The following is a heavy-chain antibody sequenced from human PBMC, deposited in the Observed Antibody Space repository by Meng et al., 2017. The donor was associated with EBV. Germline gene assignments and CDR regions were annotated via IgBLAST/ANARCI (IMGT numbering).Heavy chain of an antibody. J-gene: IGHJ4*02. CDR1: GYTFRNYA. V-gene: IGHV7-4-1*02. D-gene: IGHD1-1*01. CDR3: ARGVEENGSHYPFDS. CDR2: INTYSGKA. Sequence: QGQLVQSGSEWKRPGALVKVSCKASGYTFRNYAINWMRQVPGQGLEWMGWINTYSGKATFAQGFTGRYVFSLDTPVTTAHLQISGLKTEDSAVYYCARGVEENGSHYPFDSWGQGTLVTVSS.